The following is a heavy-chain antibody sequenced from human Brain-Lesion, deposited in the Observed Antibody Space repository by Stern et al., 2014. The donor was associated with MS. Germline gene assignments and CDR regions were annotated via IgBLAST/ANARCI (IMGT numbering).Heavy chain of an antibody. D-gene: IGHD2-8*02. J-gene: IGHJ4*02. Sequence: EVQLVESGGGSVQPGGSLRLACAASGFTFSDHYMDWVRQSPRTGLEWVGRTRNRANSYTTEYAASVKGRFTIWRDDSQNSMYLHMNSLKTEDTAVYYCIRPLVGSTRGFEYWGQGTLVTVSS. CDR1: GFTFSDHY. CDR2: TRNRANSYTT. V-gene: IGHV3-72*01. CDR3: IRPLVGSTRGFEY.